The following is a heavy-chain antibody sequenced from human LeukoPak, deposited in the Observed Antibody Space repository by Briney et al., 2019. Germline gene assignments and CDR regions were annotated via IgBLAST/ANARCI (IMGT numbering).Heavy chain of an antibody. J-gene: IGHJ3*02. V-gene: IGHV3-30*18. CDR2: ILYDGSKK. CDR1: RFTLITDV. CDR3: AKGRQQWWTFDVLDI. D-gene: IGHD5-18*01. Sequence: RGCLRLSRVHPRFTLITDVTHGGSHAPGKGRECGALILYDGSKKYYADSVKGRFTISRDNSQSTLYLQMNGLGPEDTAVYHCAKGRQQWWTFDVLDIWSQGTVVTVSS.